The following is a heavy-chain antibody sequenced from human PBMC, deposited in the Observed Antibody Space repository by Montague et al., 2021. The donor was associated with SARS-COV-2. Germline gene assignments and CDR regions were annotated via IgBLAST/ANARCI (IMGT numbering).Heavy chain of an antibody. Sequence: SETLSLTCTVSGXSISSYYWSWIRQPPGKGLEWIGYIYYSGSTNYNPSRKSRVTISVDTSKNQFSLKLSSVTAADTAVYYCAREDYSNAWFDPWGQGTLVTVSS. CDR2: IYYSGST. D-gene: IGHD4-11*01. J-gene: IGHJ5*02. CDR3: AREDYSNAWFDP. CDR1: GXSISSYY. V-gene: IGHV4-59*01.